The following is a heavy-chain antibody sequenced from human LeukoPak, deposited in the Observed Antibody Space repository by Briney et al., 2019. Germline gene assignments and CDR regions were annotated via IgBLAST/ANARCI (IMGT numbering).Heavy chain of an antibody. CDR2: IRYSGTT. J-gene: IGHJ4*02. CDR1: GGSISSTYDH. D-gene: IGHD2-21*02. V-gene: IGHV4-39*01. Sequence: SETLSLTCTVSGGSISSTYDHWDWIRQPPGKGLEWMRSIRYSGTTYYNPSLKGRVTIFVDTSNNQFSLRLSSVTAADTAVYYCARRLHYFDYWGQGSLVTVSS. CDR3: ARRLHYFDY.